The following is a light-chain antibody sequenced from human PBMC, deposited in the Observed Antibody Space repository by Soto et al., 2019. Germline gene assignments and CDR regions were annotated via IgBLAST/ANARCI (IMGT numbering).Light chain of an antibody. Sequence: DIHMTQSPSPLSASIGDRVTITCRASRSISSWLAWYQQKPGKAPKLLIYDASSLESGVPSRFSGSGSGTEFTLTISSLQPDDFATYYCQQYNTYSTFGQGTKVDIK. V-gene: IGKV1-5*01. J-gene: IGKJ1*01. CDR3: QQYNTYST. CDR2: DAS. CDR1: RSISSW.